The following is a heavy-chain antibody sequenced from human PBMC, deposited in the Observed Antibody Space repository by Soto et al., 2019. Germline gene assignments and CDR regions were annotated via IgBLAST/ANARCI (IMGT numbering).Heavy chain of an antibody. V-gene: IGHV4-59*01. CDR3: ARDDCSSHFMDV. CDR2: IYYSGST. J-gene: IGHJ6*02. Sequence: SETLSLTCTVSGGSISSYYWSWIRQPPGKGLEWIGYIYYSGSTNYNPSLKSRVTISVETSKNQFSLKLNSVTAADTAMYYCARDDCSSHFMDVWGQGTTVTVSS. D-gene: IGHD6-6*01. CDR1: GGSISSYY.